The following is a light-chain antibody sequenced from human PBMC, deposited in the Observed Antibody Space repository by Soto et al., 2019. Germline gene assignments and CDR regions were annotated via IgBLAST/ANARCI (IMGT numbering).Light chain of an antibody. CDR3: AAWDDSLNAVV. J-gene: IGLJ2*01. Sequence: QSVLTQPPSASGTPGQRVTISCSGSSSNIGNNPVNWYQQLPGTAPKLLIYSYNQRPSGVPDLFSGSQSGTSASLAISGLQSYDEADYFCAAWDDSLNAVVFGGGTKLTVL. CDR1: SSNIGNNP. CDR2: SYN. V-gene: IGLV1-44*01.